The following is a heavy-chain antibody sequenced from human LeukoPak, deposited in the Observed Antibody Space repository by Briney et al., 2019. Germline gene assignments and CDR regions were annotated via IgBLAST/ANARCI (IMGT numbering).Heavy chain of an antibody. CDR1: GYTFTGYY. D-gene: IGHD3-9*01. CDR3: ARAPRGVRYFDLPDY. J-gene: IGHJ4*02. V-gene: IGHV1-2*02. CDR2: INPNSGGT. Sequence: ASVKVSCKASGYTFTGYYMHWVRQAPGQGLEWMGWINPNSGGTNYAQKFQGRVTMTRDTSISTAYMELSGLRSDDTAVYYCARAPRGVRYFDLPDYWGQGTLVTVSS.